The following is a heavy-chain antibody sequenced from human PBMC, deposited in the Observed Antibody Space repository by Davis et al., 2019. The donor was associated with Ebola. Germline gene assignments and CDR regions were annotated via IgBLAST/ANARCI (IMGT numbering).Heavy chain of an antibody. V-gene: IGHV3-7*03. D-gene: IGHD6-13*01. CDR3: ARGQYTTSWYGVYYGMDV. CDR1: GFTFSSYW. J-gene: IGHJ6*02. Sequence: GGSLRLSCAASGFTFSSYWMSWVRQAPGKGLEWVANIKQDGSEKYYVDSVKGRFTISRHNSKNTLYLQMNSLRAEDTAVYYCARGQYTTSWYGVYYGMDVWGQGTTVTVSS. CDR2: IKQDGSEK.